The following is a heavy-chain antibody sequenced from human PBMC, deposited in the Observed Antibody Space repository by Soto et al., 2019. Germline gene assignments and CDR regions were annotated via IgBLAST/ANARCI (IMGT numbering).Heavy chain of an antibody. CDR2: IIPIFGTA. CDR3: ARGRNKGELPDY. V-gene: IGHV1-69*13. J-gene: IGHJ4*02. D-gene: IGHD1-26*01. Sequence: GASVKVSCKASGGTFSSYAISWVRQAPGQGLEWMGGIIPIFGTANYAQKFQGRVTITADESTSTAYMELSSLRSEDTAVYYCARGRNKGELPDYWGQGTLVTVSS. CDR1: GGTFSSYA.